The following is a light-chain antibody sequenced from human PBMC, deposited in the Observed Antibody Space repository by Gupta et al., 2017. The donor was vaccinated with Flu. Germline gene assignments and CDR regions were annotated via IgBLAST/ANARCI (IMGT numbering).Light chain of an antibody. CDR2: DAS. CDR1: QDISNY. Sequence: GDRVTITCQASQDISNYLNWYHQKPGKAPKLLIYDASKLEIGVPSRFSGSGSGTDFSFTISTLQPEDVGTYYCQQYASVPPTFGPGTKVDVK. CDR3: QQYASVPPT. V-gene: IGKV1-33*01. J-gene: IGKJ3*01.